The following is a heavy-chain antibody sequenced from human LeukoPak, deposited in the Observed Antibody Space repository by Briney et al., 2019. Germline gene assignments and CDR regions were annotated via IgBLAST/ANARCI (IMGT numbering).Heavy chain of an antibody. J-gene: IGHJ4*02. CDR3: ARGQTKDYFDTSGYY. CDR2: IDHSGST. CDR1: GGSISSGGYY. V-gene: IGHV4-30-2*01. Sequence: SQTLSLTCTVSGGSISSGGYYWSWIRQPPGKGLEWIGEIDHSGSTNYNPSLKSRVTISGDTSKNHFSLRLSSLTAADSAVYYCARGQTKDYFDTSGYYWSQGTLVTVSS. D-gene: IGHD3-22*01.